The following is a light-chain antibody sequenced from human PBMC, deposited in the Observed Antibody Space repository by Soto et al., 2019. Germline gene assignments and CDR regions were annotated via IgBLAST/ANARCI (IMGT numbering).Light chain of an antibody. CDR2: DAS. CDR1: KSISRW. J-gene: IGKJ1*01. Sequence: MNQAASARSSSVGDSVTITWRASKSISRWLDWYQQKTGKDPKIMISDASSLESGVTSRFTGSGSGTELHPTITTLPPDDFATHYCKQSTHHLKTCAQGTQLDI. CDR3: KQSTHHLKT. V-gene: IGKV1-5*01.